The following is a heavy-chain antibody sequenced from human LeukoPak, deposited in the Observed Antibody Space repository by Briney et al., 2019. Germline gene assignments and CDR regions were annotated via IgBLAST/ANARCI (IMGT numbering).Heavy chain of an antibody. V-gene: IGHV1-46*01. CDR2: INPSGGST. J-gene: IGHJ4*02. CDR1: GYTFTSYG. Sequence: ASVKVSCKASGYTFTSYGISWVRQAPGQGLEWMGIINPSGGSTSYAQKFQGRVTMTRDTSTSTVYMELSSLRSDDTAVYYCARDSSGWSYWGQGTLVTVSS. CDR3: ARDSSGWSY. D-gene: IGHD6-19*01.